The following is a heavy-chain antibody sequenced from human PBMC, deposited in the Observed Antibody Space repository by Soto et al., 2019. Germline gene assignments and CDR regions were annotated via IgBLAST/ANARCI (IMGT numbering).Heavy chain of an antibody. D-gene: IGHD5-18*01. V-gene: IGHV3-30*18. Sequence: PGGSLRLSCTASGFTFSSYGMHWVRQAPGKGLEWVAVISYDGSNKFYPDSVKGRFTISRDSYKNTLYLQVNSLRPEDTAVYYCAKDLGYSYGYFIDSWGQGTLVTVSS. CDR3: AKDLGYSYGYFIDS. J-gene: IGHJ4*02. CDR1: GFTFSSYG. CDR2: ISYDGSNK.